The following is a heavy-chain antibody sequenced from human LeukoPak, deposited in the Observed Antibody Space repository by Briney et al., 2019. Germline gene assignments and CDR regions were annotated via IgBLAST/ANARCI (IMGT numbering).Heavy chain of an antibody. CDR3: AGLNSYGLR. Sequence: PSETLSLTCTVSGGSVSSSSYYWGWIRQPPRKGLEWIGSIYYSGNTYYNPSLKSRVTISVDTSKNQFSLKLSSVTAADTAVYYCAGLNSYGLRWGQGTLVTVSS. V-gene: IGHV4-39*01. CDR1: GGSVSSSSYY. D-gene: IGHD5-18*01. CDR2: IYYSGNT. J-gene: IGHJ4*02.